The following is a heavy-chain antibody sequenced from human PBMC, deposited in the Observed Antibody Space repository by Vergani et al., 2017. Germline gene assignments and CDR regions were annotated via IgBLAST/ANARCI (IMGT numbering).Heavy chain of an antibody. CDR3: ARVGWSYYDSSGYYYGTGGWDDR. V-gene: IGHV5-10-1*03. Sequence: EVQLVQSGAEVKKPGESLRISCKGSGYSFTSYWISWVRQMPGKGLEWMGRIDPSDSYTKYSPSFQGHFTISADKSISTAYLQWSSLKASDTALYYCARVGWSYYDSSGYYYGTGGWDDRWGERTVITVSS. J-gene: IGHJ5*02. CDR1: GYSFTSYW. D-gene: IGHD3-22*01. CDR2: IDPSDSYT.